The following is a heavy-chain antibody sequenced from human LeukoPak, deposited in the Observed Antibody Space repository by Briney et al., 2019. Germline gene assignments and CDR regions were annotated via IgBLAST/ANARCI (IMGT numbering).Heavy chain of an antibody. CDR3: ARDQGAVAGTGAFDI. CDR2: IIPIFGTA. D-gene: IGHD6-19*01. J-gene: IGHJ3*02. CDR1: GGTFSSYA. V-gene: IGHV1-69*13. Sequence: SVTVSCKASGGTFSSYAISWVRQAPGQGLEGMGGIIPIFGTANYAQKFQGRVTITADESTSTAYMELSSLRSEDTAVYYCARDQGAVAGTGAFDIWGQGTMVTVSS.